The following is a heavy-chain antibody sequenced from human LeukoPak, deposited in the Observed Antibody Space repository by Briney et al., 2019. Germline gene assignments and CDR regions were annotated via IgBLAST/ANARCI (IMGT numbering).Heavy chain of an antibody. Sequence: SETLSLTCTLSGGSMTNYYGNWIRDPPGKGLEGSGFIYYTGSTNHNASLKSRVTISLDTSKNQFSLRLNSVTAADTAVYYCARGYCSGGSCYYFDLWGRGTLVTVSS. CDR1: GGSMTNYY. CDR2: IYYTGST. CDR3: ARGYCSGGSCYYFDL. J-gene: IGHJ2*01. D-gene: IGHD2-15*01. V-gene: IGHV4-59*13.